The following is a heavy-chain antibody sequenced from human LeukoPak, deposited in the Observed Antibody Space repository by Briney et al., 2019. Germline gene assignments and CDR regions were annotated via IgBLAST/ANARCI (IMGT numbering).Heavy chain of an antibody. J-gene: IGHJ5*02. V-gene: IGHV3-20*04. CDR1: GFIFDSYD. CDR2: IDWSGDST. CDR3: VRDRMRAAS. Sequence: GGSLRLSCAASGFIFDSYDMLWVRQAPGKGLEWVATIDWSGDSTVYADSVKGRFTISRDNARNSLYLQMNGLRAEDTAFYYCVRDRMRAASWGPRTLVTVSS. D-gene: IGHD2-15*01.